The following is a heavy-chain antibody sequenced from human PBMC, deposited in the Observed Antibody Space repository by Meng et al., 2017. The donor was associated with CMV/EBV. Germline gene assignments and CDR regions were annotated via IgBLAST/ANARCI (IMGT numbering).Heavy chain of an antibody. D-gene: IGHD2-2*01. CDR2: VSYEGSNK. V-gene: IGHV3-30-3*01. J-gene: IGHJ5*02. CDR3: ARATPPYCSSTSSCDNWFDP. CDR1: FGGDT. Sequence: FGGDTVSWVREDPGKELEWMAVVSYEGSNKYYAESVKGQFTISRDNSKNTQYLQMNSLRAENTAVYYCARATPPYCSSTSSCDNWFDPWGQGTLVTVSS.